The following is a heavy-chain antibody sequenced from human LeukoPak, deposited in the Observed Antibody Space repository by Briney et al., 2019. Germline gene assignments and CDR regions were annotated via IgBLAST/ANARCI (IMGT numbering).Heavy chain of an antibody. V-gene: IGHV4-31*03. Sequence: SQTLSLTCTVSGGSISSGGYYWSWIRQHPGKGLEWIGYIYYSGSTYYNPSLKSRVTISVDTSKNQFSLKLSSVTAADTAVYYCARESRYDILTGQILGYFDYWAREPWSPSPQ. D-gene: IGHD3-9*01. J-gene: IGHJ4*02. CDR2: IYYSGST. CDR3: ARESRYDILTGQILGYFDY. CDR1: GGSISSGGYY.